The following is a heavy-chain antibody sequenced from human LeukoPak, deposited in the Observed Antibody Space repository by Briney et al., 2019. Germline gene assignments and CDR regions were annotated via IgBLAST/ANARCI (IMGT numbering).Heavy chain of an antibody. Sequence: SETLSLTCAVYGGSFSGYYWSWIRQPPGKGLEWIGEINHSGSTNYNPSLKSRVTISVDTSKNQFSLKLSSVTAADTAVYYCARGDYYDSSGYYALDYWGQGTLVTVSS. V-gene: IGHV4-34*01. D-gene: IGHD3-22*01. CDR3: ARGDYYDSSGYYALDY. J-gene: IGHJ4*02. CDR1: GGSFSGYY. CDR2: INHSGST.